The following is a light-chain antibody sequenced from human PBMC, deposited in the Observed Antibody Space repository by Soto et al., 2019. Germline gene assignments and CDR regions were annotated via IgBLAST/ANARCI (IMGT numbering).Light chain of an antibody. Sequence: VVLTQSAPTLSLYLVERVNXTCRASQFIDRYLAWYRQMPGLAPRLLIYDASNLATRIPDRFSRGGSRTDFTLTISRLEPEDFAVYYCQQYGSSPWTFDQGTKVDVK. CDR2: DAS. J-gene: IGKJ1*01. V-gene: IGKV3D-20*01. CDR3: QQYGSSPWT. CDR1: QFIDRY.